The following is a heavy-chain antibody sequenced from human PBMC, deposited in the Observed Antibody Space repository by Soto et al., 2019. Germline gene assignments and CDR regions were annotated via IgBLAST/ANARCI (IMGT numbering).Heavy chain of an antibody. D-gene: IGHD3-22*01. CDR3: ARGTYYYDSSGLDY. V-gene: IGHV1-3*01. CDR1: GYTFTSYA. J-gene: IGHJ4*02. Sequence: ASVKVSCKASGYTFTSYAMHWVRQAPGQRLEWMGWINAGNGNTKYSQKFQGRVTITRDTSASTAYMELSSLRSGDTAVYYCARGTYYYDSSGLDYWGQGTLVTVSS. CDR2: INAGNGNT.